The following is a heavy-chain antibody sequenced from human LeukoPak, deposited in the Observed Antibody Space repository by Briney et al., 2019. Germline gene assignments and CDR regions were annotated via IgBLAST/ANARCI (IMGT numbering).Heavy chain of an antibody. J-gene: IGHJ4*02. CDR1: GFTFRSYD. CDR2: VGISGDT. Sequence: GGSLRLSCAASGFTFRSYDMHWVRHDTGKGLEWVSAVGISGDTYYAGSVKGRFTISRENAKNSLYLQMNSLPAGDTAVYYCVRGGIQVSGIDEIDYWGQGTLVTVSS. V-gene: IGHV3-13*01. D-gene: IGHD6-19*01. CDR3: VRGGIQVSGIDEIDY.